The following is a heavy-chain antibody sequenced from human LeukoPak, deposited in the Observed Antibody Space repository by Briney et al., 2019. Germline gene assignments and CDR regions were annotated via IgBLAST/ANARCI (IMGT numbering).Heavy chain of an antibody. CDR3: TTDDRSRTVTTEV. Sequence: GGSLRLSCAASGFTFSNYAMHWVRQAPGKGLEWVSGITGSGLRTYYGDSVKGRFTISRDNSKNTVYLQMNSLRAEDTAVYYCTTDDRSRTVTTEVWGQGTLVTVSS. V-gene: IGHV3-23*01. CDR2: ITGSGLRT. CDR1: GFTFSNYA. J-gene: IGHJ4*02. D-gene: IGHD4-17*01.